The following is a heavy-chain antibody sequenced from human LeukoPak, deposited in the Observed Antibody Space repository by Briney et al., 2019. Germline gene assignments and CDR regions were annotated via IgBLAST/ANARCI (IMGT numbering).Heavy chain of an antibody. V-gene: IGHV1-2*02. Sequence: ASVKVSCKASGYTFTGYYMHWVRQAPGQGLEWMGWINPNSGGTKYAQKFQGRGTMTRDTATSTAYMELSRLRSDDTAVYYCAGAQVFVYWGQGTLDTVSS. CDR3: AGAQVFVY. CDR2: INPNSGGT. J-gene: IGHJ4*02. CDR1: GYTFTGYY.